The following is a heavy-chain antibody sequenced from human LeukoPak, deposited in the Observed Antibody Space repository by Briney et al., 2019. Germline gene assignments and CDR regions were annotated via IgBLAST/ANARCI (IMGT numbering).Heavy chain of an antibody. CDR1: GFTFSNYA. Sequence: GGSLRLSCAASGFTFSNYALHWVRQAPGKGLEWVAVISYDGSNKYYADSVKGRFTISRDNSENTLYLQPNSLRAEDTAVYYCVLTVVNAFDIWGQGTLVTVSS. J-gene: IGHJ3*02. V-gene: IGHV3-30-3*01. D-gene: IGHD2-21*02. CDR3: VLTVVNAFDI. CDR2: ISYDGSNK.